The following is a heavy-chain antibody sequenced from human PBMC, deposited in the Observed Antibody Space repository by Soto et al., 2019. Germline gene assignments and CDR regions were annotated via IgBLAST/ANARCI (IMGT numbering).Heavy chain of an antibody. CDR1: GGSFSGYY. V-gene: IGHV4-34*01. D-gene: IGHD5-12*01. Sequence: SETLSLTCAVYGGSFSGYYWSWIRQPPGKGLEWIGEINHSGSTNYNPSLKSRVTISVDTSKNQFSLKLSSVTAADTAVYYCARVRSGGYSGYDYYRIIDYWGQGTLVTVSS. J-gene: IGHJ4*02. CDR3: ARVRSGGYSGYDYYRIIDY. CDR2: INHSGST.